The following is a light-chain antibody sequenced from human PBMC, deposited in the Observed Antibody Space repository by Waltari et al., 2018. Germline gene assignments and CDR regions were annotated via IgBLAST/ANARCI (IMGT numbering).Light chain of an antibody. CDR2: SAS. Sequence: DMQMTQSPSSVSASVGERVTITCRASQDIRSWLAWYQQKPGKAPKLLIYSASALQSGVQSTFSGSGYVSDFTLTSNILQSEDFATYYCQQRHTFPPTLGQGTKVEIK. J-gene: IGKJ1*01. CDR1: QDIRSW. CDR3: QQRHTFPPT. V-gene: IGKV1-12*01.